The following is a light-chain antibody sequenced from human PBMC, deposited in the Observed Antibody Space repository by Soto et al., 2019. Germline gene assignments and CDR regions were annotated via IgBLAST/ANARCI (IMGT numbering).Light chain of an antibody. CDR2: DAS. V-gene: IGKV3-11*01. CDR1: QSVSSY. CDR3: QQRSNWPPSWT. Sequence: EIVLTQSPATLSLSPGERATLSCRASQSVSSYLAWYQQKPGQAPRLLIYDASNSATGIPARFSGSGSGTDFSLTISSLEHEDFAVYYCQQRSNWPPSWTFGQGTKVEIK. J-gene: IGKJ1*01.